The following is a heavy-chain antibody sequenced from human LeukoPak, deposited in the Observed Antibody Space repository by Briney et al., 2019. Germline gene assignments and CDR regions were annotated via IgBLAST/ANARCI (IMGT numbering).Heavy chain of an antibody. J-gene: IGHJ4*02. Sequence: PGGSLRLSCAASGFTFSNYNLNWVRQAPGKGLEWVSSISSSSYIYYADSLKGRFTISRDNAKNSLYLQMNNLRAEDTAVYYCARENTYSGSYLTHFDYWGQGTLVTVSS. V-gene: IGHV3-21*01. D-gene: IGHD1-26*01. CDR2: ISSSSYI. CDR1: GFTFSNYN. CDR3: ARENTYSGSYLTHFDY.